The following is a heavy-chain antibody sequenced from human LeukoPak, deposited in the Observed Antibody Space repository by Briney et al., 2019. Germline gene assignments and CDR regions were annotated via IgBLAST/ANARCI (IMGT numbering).Heavy chain of an antibody. V-gene: IGHV3-30*18. D-gene: IGHD3-22*01. CDR2: ISYDGSNK. CDR3: AKCMFYYDSSGPTCPYGMDV. Sequence: GRSLRLSCAASGFTFSSYGMHWVRQAPGKGLEWVAVISYDGSNKYYADSVKGRFTISRDNSKNTLYLQMNSLRAEDTAVYYCAKCMFYYDSSGPTCPYGMDVWGQGTTVTVSS. J-gene: IGHJ6*02. CDR1: GFTFSSYG.